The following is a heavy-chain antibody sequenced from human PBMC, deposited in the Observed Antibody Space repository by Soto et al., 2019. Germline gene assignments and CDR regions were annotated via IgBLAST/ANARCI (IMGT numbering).Heavy chain of an antibody. J-gene: IGHJ5*02. V-gene: IGHV4-39*01. CDR3: AGTYYDFWSGYYPGGWFDP. Sequence: SETLSLTCTVSGGSISSSSYYWGWIRQPPGKGLEWIGSTYYSGSTYYNPSLKSRVTISVDTSKNQFSLKLSSVTAADTAAYYCAGTYYDFWSGYYPGGWFDPWGQEPWSPSPQ. CDR2: TYYSGST. D-gene: IGHD3-3*01. CDR1: GGSISSSSYY.